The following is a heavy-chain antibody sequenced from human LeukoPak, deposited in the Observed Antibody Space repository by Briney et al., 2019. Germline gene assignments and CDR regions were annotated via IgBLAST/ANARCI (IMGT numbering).Heavy chain of an antibody. CDR1: GDSMNNYY. J-gene: IGHJ4*02. Sequence: SETLSLTCTVSGDSMNNYYWSWIRQPPGKGLEWIGNINYSGSTNSNPSLKSRATISVDMSRKHFFLDLSSVTAADTAVYYCARAASLSWNDVVDYWGQGTLVTVSS. D-gene: IGHD1-1*01. CDR2: INYSGST. CDR3: ARAASLSWNDVVDY. V-gene: IGHV4-59*01.